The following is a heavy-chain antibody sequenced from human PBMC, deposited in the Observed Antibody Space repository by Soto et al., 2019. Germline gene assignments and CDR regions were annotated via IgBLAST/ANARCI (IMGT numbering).Heavy chain of an antibody. D-gene: IGHD3-10*01. J-gene: IGHJ6*02. CDR1: GGSITNYY. CDR2: INYDGYS. CDR3: ARYGFGPLHGLVDV. Sequence: QVQLQESGPGLVKPSETLSLTCTVSGGSITNYYCSWFRQPPGKGLEWIGYINYDGYSAYNLSLKRRVALSMDASKTQFSLMLESVTATDSAVYYCARYGFGPLHGLVDVWGPGTTVIVSS. V-gene: IGHV4-59*08.